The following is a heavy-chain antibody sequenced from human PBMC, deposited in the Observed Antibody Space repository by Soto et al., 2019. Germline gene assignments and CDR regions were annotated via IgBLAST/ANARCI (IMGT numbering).Heavy chain of an antibody. CDR1: GYSIRTYY. CDR3: ARLKGAYFDY. Sequence: TLSLTCTVSGYSIRTYYWSWIRQPPGKRLEWIGDIFYSGSPNSNPSLRSRLTMSIDTSKNQFSLKLISVTAADTAVYYCARLKGAYFDYWGQGAVVTVSS. J-gene: IGHJ4*02. V-gene: IGHV4-59*01. CDR2: IFYSGSP.